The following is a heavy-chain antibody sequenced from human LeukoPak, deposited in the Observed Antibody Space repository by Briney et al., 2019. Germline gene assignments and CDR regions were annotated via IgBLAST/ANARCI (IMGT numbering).Heavy chain of an antibody. D-gene: IGHD6-13*01. J-gene: IGHJ6*02. CDR1: GLTVSSNY. CDR3: ARRITIAAAGWGYGMDV. V-gene: IGHV3-53*01. Sequence: PGGSLRLSCAASGLTVSSNYMSWVRQAPGEGLEWVSVIYSDGGGGTTYYADSVKGRFTISRDKSKNTLYLQMNSLRAEDTAVYYCARRITIAAAGWGYGMDVWGQGTTVTVSS. CDR2: IYSDGGGGTT.